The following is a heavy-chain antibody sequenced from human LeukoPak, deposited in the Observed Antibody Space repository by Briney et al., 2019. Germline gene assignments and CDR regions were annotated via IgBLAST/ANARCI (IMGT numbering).Heavy chain of an antibody. D-gene: IGHD6-13*01. V-gene: IGHV3-48*03. Sequence: GGSLRLSCAASGFTFSSYEMNWVRQAPGKGLEWVSYISSSGSTIYYADSVKGRFTISRDNAKNSLYLQMNSLRAEDTAVYYCATEGIAAAGQTGNFDYWGQGTLVTVSS. CDR3: ATEGIAAAGQTGNFDY. CDR2: ISSSGSTI. CDR1: GFTFSSYE. J-gene: IGHJ4*02.